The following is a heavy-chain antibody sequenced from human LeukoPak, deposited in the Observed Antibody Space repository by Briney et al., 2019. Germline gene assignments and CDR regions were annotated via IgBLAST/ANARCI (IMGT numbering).Heavy chain of an antibody. Sequence: GASLRLSCAASGFTFSDHYMSWIRQAPGKGLEWVSYISSTTTYTYYADSVKGRFTISRDNAKNSLYLQMNSLRPEDTAVYYCARDIVATSHEYWGQGILVTVSS. V-gene: IGHV3-11*06. CDR1: GFTFSDHY. J-gene: IGHJ4*02. CDR3: ARDIVATSHEY. CDR2: ISSTTTYT. D-gene: IGHD5-12*01.